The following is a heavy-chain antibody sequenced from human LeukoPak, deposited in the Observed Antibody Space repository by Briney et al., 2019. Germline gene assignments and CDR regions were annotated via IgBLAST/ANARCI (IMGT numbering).Heavy chain of an antibody. D-gene: IGHD1-26*01. J-gene: IGHJ6*04. CDR2: IYYSGST. Sequence: SETLSLTCTVSGGSISSSSYYWGWIRQPPGKGLEWIGSIYYSGSTYYNPSLKSRVTISVDTSKNQFSLKLSSVTAADTAVYYCARVGVYAAATTVDVWGKGTTVTVSS. CDR3: ARVGVYAAATTVDV. CDR1: GGSISSSSYY. V-gene: IGHV4-39*07.